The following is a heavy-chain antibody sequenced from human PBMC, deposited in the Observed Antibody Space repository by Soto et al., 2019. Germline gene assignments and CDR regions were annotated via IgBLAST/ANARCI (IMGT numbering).Heavy chain of an antibody. Sequence: QVQLVESGGGVVQPGRSLRLSCAASGFTFSSYGMHWVRQAPGKGLEWVAVISYDGSNKYYADSLKGRFTISRDNSKNTLYLQMNSLRAEDTAVYYCATDRSKVVVAAPFDYWGQGTLVTVSS. D-gene: IGHD2-15*01. J-gene: IGHJ4*02. V-gene: IGHV3-30*03. CDR1: GFTFSSYG. CDR3: ATDRSKVVVAAPFDY. CDR2: ISYDGSNK.